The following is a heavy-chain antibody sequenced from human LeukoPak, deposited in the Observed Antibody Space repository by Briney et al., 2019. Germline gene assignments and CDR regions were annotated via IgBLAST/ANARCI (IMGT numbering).Heavy chain of an antibody. CDR2: IYPGDSDT. D-gene: IGHD2-2*02. CDR1: GYSFTSYW. V-gene: IGHV5-51*01. CDR3: ARSYCSSTGCYNTGYYYYMDV. J-gene: IGHJ6*03. Sequence: GESLQISCKGSGYSFTSYWIGWVRQMPGKGLEWMGIIYPGDSDTRYSPSFQGQVTISADKSISTAYLQWSSLKASDTAMYYCARSYCSSTGCYNTGYYYYMDVWGKGTTVTVSS.